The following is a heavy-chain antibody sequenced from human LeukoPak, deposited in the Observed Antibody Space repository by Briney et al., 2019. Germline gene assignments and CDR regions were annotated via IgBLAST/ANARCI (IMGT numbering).Heavy chain of an antibody. CDR3: AKSLRRSGYDLDY. V-gene: IGHV3-23*01. Sequence: PGGSLRLSCAVSGFTFSSYAMTWVRQAPGKGLEWVSGISASGGSTVYADSVKGRFTISRDNSKNTLYLQVSNLRAEDTAVYYCAKSLRRSGYDLDYWGQGTLVTVSS. J-gene: IGHJ4*02. CDR1: GFTFSSYA. D-gene: IGHD5-12*01. CDR2: ISASGGST.